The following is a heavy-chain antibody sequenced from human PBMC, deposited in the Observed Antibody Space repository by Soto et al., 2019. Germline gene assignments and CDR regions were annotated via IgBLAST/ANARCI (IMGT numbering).Heavy chain of an antibody. Sequence: QVQLVQSGAEVKKPGSSAKVSCKASGGTFSSYAISWVRQAPGQGLEWMGGIIPIFGTANYAQKFHGRVTIXXAXSXXTAYMELISLRSEDTAVYYCATGYGSGSYYLYFDLWGRGTLVTVSS. V-gene: IGHV1-69*12. CDR3: ATGYGSGSYYLYFDL. CDR1: GGTFSSYA. D-gene: IGHD3-10*01. J-gene: IGHJ2*01. CDR2: IIPIFGTA.